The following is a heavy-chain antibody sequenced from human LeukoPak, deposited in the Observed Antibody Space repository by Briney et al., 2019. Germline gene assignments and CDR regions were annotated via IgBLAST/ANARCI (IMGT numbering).Heavy chain of an antibody. CDR1: GFTFTGYS. J-gene: IGHJ4*02. CDR3: TRDPWGSRVY. D-gene: IGHD7-27*01. V-gene: IGHV3-21*01. CDR2: ISSSSSDI. Sequence: GGSLRLSCAASGFTFTGYSMNWVRQAPGKGLEWASSISSSSSDIYYADSMKGRFTISRDNAKNSVYMQMNSLRGEDTAVYICTRDPWGSRVYWGQGTVVTVSS.